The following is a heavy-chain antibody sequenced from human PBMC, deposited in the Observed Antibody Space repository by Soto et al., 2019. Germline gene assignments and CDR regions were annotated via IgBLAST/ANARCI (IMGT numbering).Heavy chain of an antibody. CDR3: VGSGYSPFDY. CDR1: GGSISSSSYY. CDR2: LYYSGST. D-gene: IGHD3-22*01. J-gene: IGHJ4*02. V-gene: IGHV4-39*01. Sequence: QLQLQESGPGLVKPSETLSLTCTVSGGSISSSSYYWGWIRQPPGKGLEWIGSLYYSGSTYYNPSLTGRCTIAVDTSKNQFSLKLSSVTAADTAVYYCVGSGYSPFDYWGQGTLVTVSS.